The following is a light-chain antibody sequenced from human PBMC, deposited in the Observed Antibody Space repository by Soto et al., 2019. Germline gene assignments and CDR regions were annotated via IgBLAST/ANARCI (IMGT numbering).Light chain of an antibody. CDR2: AAS. CDR3: QNYKSAPFT. J-gene: IGKJ4*01. CDR1: QGISNY. Sequence: DIQMTQSPSSLSASVGDRVTITCRASQGISNYLAWYQQQPGKVPNLLIYAASTLQSGVPSRFTGSGSGTDFTLTISSLQPDDVATYYCQNYKSAPFTFGGGTKVQIK. V-gene: IGKV1-27*01.